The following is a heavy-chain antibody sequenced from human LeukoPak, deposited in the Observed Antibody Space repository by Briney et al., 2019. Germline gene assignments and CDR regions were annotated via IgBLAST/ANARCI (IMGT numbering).Heavy chain of an antibody. V-gene: IGHV3-15*01. D-gene: IGHD5-24*01. J-gene: IGHJ3*02. CDR1: GFTFSKAW. Sequence: GGSLRLSCAASGFTFSKAWMTWVRQAPGKGLEWVGRIKDGSGATDYAAPVKGRFTISRDDSKNTLYLQMSSLKTEDTAVYYCTTDLSFRNVEMSFIRENTFDMWDQGTMVTVSS. CDR2: IKDGSGAT. CDR3: TTDLSFRNVEMSFIRENTFDM.